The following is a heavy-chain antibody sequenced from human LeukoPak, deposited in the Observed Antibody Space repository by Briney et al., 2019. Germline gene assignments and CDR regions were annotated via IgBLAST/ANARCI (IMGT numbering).Heavy chain of an antibody. CDR1: GFTFSSYA. CDR2: ISGSGGST. D-gene: IGHD5-18*01. Sequence: PGGSLRLSCAASGFTFSSYAMSWVRQAPGKGLEWVSAISGSGGSTYYADSVKGRFTISRDNSKNTLYLQMNSLRAEDTAVYYCAKVRRIQLWSRALDYWGQGTLVTVSS. V-gene: IGHV3-23*01. J-gene: IGHJ4*02. CDR3: AKVRRIQLWSRALDY.